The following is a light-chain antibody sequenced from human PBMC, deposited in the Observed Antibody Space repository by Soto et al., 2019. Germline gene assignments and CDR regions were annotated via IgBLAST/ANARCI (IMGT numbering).Light chain of an antibody. Sequence: EIVLTQSPGTLSLSPGERATLSCRASQSVSSSYLAWYQQKPGQAPRLLIYGASSRATGIPDRCSGGGSGTAFTLTISRLEPEDCAVYFCQQYGNSPPNTFGQGTKVEIK. CDR2: GAS. CDR1: QSVSSSY. V-gene: IGKV3-20*01. J-gene: IGKJ2*01. CDR3: QQYGNSPPNT.